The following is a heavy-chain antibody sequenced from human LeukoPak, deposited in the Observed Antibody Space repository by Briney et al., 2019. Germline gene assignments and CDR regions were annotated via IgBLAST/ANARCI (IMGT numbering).Heavy chain of an antibody. J-gene: IGHJ4*02. D-gene: IGHD3-9*01. CDR2: ISGSGDST. Sequence: GGSLRLSCAASGFTFSSYGMNWVRQAPGKGLEWVSGISGSGDSTYYADSVKGRFTISRDNSKNTLYLQMNSLRAEDTAVYYCAKGVRYFPFDYWGQGTLVTVSS. CDR3: AKGVRYFPFDY. V-gene: IGHV3-23*01. CDR1: GFTFSSYG.